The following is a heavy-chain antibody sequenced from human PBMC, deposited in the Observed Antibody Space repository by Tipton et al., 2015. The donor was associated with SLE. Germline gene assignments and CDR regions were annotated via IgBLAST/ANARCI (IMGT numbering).Heavy chain of an antibody. CDR3: ARDFGGQQGAFDI. CDR2: IYYSGST. J-gene: IGHJ3*02. V-gene: IGHV4-59*01. D-gene: IGHD3-16*01. Sequence: TLSLTCTVSGGSFSSYYWSWIRQPPGKGLEWIGYIYYSGSTNYNPSLKSRVTISVDTSKNQFSLKLSSVTAADTAVYYCARDFGGQQGAFDIWGQGTMVTVSS. CDR1: GGSFSSYY.